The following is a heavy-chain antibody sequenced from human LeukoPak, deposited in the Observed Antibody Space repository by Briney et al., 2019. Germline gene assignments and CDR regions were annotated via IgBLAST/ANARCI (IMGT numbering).Heavy chain of an antibody. CDR3: ARDGGPMVRGVMLYYGMDV. CDR1: GFTFSSYA. D-gene: IGHD3-10*01. Sequence: GGSLRLSCAASGFTFSSYAMHWVRQAPGKGLEWVAVISYDGSNKYYADSVKGRFTISRDNSKNTLYLQMNSLRAEDTAVYYCARDGGPMVRGVMLYYGMDVWGQGTTVTVSS. CDR2: ISYDGSNK. J-gene: IGHJ6*02. V-gene: IGHV3-30-3*01.